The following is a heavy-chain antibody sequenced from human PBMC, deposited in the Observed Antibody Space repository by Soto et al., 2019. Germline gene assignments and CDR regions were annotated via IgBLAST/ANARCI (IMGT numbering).Heavy chain of an antibody. CDR2: INAGNGNT. Sequence: ASVKVSCKASGYTFTSYAMHWVRQAPGQRLEWMGWINAGNGNTKYSQKFQGRVTITRDTSASTAYMELSSLRSEDTAVYYCARARRDYYDSSGYFRYFDYWGQGTLVTVSS. J-gene: IGHJ4*02. V-gene: IGHV1-3*01. CDR3: ARARRDYYDSSGYFRYFDY. D-gene: IGHD3-22*01. CDR1: GYTFTSYA.